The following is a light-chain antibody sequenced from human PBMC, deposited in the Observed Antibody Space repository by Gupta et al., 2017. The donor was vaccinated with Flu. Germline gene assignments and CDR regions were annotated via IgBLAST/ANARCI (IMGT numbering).Light chain of an antibody. CDR1: SSDIGGYDY. Sequence: TISCSGTSSDIGGYDYVSWYQQRPGKAPHLLIYDVTNRPSGGSNRFSGSNSGNTDSPTISGLQADDEAEYDCCAHTNGSAILGLFGGGTKLTVL. V-gene: IGLV2-14*03. CDR2: DVT. J-gene: IGLJ2*01. CDR3: CAHTNGSAILGL.